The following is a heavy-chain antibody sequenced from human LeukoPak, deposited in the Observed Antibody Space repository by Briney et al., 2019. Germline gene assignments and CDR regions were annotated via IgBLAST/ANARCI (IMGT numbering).Heavy chain of an antibody. Sequence: GGSLRLSCAASGFTFSSNDMHWVRQAPGKGLEWVAVIWYDGNNKYYADSVKGRFTISRDNSKNTLYLQMNSLRAEDTAVYYCAKAQWELRNDDTFDIWGQGTMVTVSS. J-gene: IGHJ3*02. V-gene: IGHV3-30*02. CDR3: AKAQWELRNDDTFDI. D-gene: IGHD1-26*01. CDR2: IWYDGNNK. CDR1: GFTFSSND.